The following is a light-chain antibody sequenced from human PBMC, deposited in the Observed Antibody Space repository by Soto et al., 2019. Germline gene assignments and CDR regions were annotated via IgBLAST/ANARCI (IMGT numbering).Light chain of an antibody. CDR3: QQYVGYLYT. J-gene: IGKJ2*01. CDR2: DAS. CDR1: QSIGSS. Sequence: DIPMTQSPSTLSASVGDRVTITCRASQSIGSSLAWYQHKSGKAPKLLIFDASSLERGVPSRFSGSGSGTEFTLTVTSLQPADFATYYCQQYVGYLYTFGQGTKLEI. V-gene: IGKV1-5*01.